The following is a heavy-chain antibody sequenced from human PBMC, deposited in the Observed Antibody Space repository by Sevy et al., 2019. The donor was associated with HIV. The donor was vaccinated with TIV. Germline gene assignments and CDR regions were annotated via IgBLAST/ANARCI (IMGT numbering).Heavy chain of an antibody. D-gene: IGHD3-16*01. CDR3: ARLRANYVENYFVYAMGV. CDR1: GFALSNYYA. J-gene: IGHJ6*02. V-gene: IGHV3-30-3*01. Sequence: GGSLRLSCAASGFALSNYYAMHWVRQAPGKGLEWVALISYDGSVKYYEDSVKGRFTISRDNFKNTLYLQMNSLTTEDTAVYYCARLRANYVENYFVYAMGVWGQGTTVTVSS. CDR2: ISYDGSVK.